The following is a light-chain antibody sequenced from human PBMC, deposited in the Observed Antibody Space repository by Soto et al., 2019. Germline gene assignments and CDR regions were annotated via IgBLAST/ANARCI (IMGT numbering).Light chain of an antibody. CDR3: HQYGGSPRT. V-gene: IGKV3-20*01. Sequence: EIVLTQSPGTLSLSPGEIATLSCRASQRVSSSYLAWYQQKPGQAPRLLLYGVSTRAPGIPDRFRGSGSGTDLTVTITRLEPEDFAVYYCHQYGGSPRTFGQGTKLEIK. CDR2: GVS. J-gene: IGKJ1*01. CDR1: QRVSSSY.